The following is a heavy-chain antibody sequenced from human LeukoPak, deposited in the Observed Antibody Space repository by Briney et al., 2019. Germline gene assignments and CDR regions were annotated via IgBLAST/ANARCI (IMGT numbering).Heavy chain of an antibody. CDR1: GGSISSGGYS. Sequence: SQTLSLTCAVSGGSISSGGYSWSWIRQPPGKGLEWIGYIYHSGSTYYNPSLKSRVTISVDRSKNQFSLKLSSVTAADTAVYYCARGVRYYGSGSYYFYFDYWGQGTLATVSS. CDR3: ARGVRYYGSGSYYFYFDY. CDR2: IYHSGST. V-gene: IGHV4-30-2*01. J-gene: IGHJ4*02. D-gene: IGHD3-10*01.